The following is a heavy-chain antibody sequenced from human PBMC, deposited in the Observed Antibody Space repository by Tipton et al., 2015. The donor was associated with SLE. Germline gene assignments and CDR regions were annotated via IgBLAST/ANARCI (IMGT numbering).Heavy chain of an antibody. Sequence: QLVQSGGGLVQPGRSLRLSCTASGFIFDDYAMGWFRQVSGKGLEWVGFIRTKAYGGTTEYAASVKGRFTISRDDSKSIAYLQMNSLKTEDTAVYYCTREKAGLPIRYYDYWGQGTLVTVSS. J-gene: IGHJ4*02. CDR2: IRTKAYGGTT. CDR3: TREKAGLPIRYYDY. CDR1: GFIFDDYA. D-gene: IGHD3/OR15-3a*01. V-gene: IGHV3-49*03.